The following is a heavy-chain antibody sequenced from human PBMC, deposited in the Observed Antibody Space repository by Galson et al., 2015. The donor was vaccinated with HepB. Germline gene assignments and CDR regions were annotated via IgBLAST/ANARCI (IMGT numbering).Heavy chain of an antibody. CDR1: GYTLTELS. Sequence: SVKVSCKVSGYTLTELSMHWVRQAPGKGLEWMGGFDPEDGETIYAQKFQGRVTMTEDTSTDTAYMELSSLRSEDSAVYYCATAGSSGWVFDYWGQGTLVTVSS. J-gene: IGHJ4*02. CDR3: ATAGSSGWVFDY. CDR2: FDPEDGET. V-gene: IGHV1-24*01. D-gene: IGHD6-19*01.